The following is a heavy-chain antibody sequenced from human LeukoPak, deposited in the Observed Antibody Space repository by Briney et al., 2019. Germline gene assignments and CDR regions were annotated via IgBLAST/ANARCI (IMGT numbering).Heavy chain of an antibody. D-gene: IGHD5-24*01. CDR2: IYYSGST. CDR3: ARPIHGYNSPFDH. Sequence: SETLSLTCTVSGGSIRGYYWGWIRQPPGKGLEWIGSIYYSGSTYDNPSLKSRVTISVDTSKNLFSLKLSSVTAADTAVYYCARPIHGYNSPFDHWGQGTLVTASS. J-gene: IGHJ4*02. CDR1: GGSIRGYY. V-gene: IGHV4-39*01.